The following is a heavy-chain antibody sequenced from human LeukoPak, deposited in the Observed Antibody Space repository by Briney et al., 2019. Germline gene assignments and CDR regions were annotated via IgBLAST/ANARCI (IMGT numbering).Heavy chain of an antibody. V-gene: IGHV4-34*01. Sequence: SETLSLTCAVYGGSFSGYYWSWIRQPPGKGLEWIGEINHSGSTNYNPSLKNRVTISVDTSKNQFSLKLSSVTAADTAVYYCARGQVNYYYGSGSYYKDWGQGTLVTVSS. CDR1: GGSFSGYY. CDR3: ARGQVNYYYGSGSYYKD. J-gene: IGHJ4*02. D-gene: IGHD3-10*01. CDR2: INHSGST.